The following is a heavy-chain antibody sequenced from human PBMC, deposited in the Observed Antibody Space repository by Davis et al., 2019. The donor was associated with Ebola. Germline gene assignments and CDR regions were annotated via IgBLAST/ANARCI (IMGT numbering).Heavy chain of an antibody. CDR2: IAYDGRYE. CDR1: GITFSRYA. J-gene: IGHJ4*02. CDR3: VRDYNDGIGRFDY. Sequence: GESLKISCAVSGITFSRYAMHWVRQAPGKGLEWVTDIAYDGRYESYAESVKGRFTISRDTSKSTLYLQMNSLRLEDTAVYYCVRDYNDGIGRFDYWGQGTLVTVSS. V-gene: IGHV3-30*04. D-gene: IGHD3-16*01.